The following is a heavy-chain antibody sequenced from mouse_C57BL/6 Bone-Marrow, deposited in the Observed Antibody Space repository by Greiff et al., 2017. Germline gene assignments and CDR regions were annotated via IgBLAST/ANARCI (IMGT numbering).Heavy chain of an antibody. J-gene: IGHJ2*01. CDR1: GYTFTSYG. V-gene: IGHV1-81*01. D-gene: IGHD2-2*01. Sequence: LEESGAELARPGASVKLSCKASGYTFTSYGISWVKQRPGQGLEWIGEIYPRSGNTYYNEKFKGKATLTADKSSSTAYMELRSLTSEDSAVYFCARWGYGYDVNYWGQGTTLTVSS. CDR2: IYPRSGNT. CDR3: ARWGYGYDVNY.